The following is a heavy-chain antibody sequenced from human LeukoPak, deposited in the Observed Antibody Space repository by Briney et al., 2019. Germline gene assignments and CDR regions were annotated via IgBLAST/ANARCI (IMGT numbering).Heavy chain of an antibody. V-gene: IGHV3-11*05. CDR1: GFTFSDYS. CDR3: ARGRRYFDY. J-gene: IGHJ4*02. CDR2: ISGTSSYT. Sequence: GGSLRLSCAASGFTFSDYSMTWIRQAPGEGLEWVSYISGTSSYTNYADSVKGRFTISRDNAKNSLYLQMNSLRAEDTAVYYCARGRRYFDYWGRGTLVTVSS.